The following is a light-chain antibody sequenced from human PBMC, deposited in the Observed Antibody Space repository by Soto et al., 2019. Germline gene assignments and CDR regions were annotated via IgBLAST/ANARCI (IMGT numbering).Light chain of an antibody. V-gene: IGKV4-1*01. CDR1: QSVLYSSNNKNY. J-gene: IGKJ5*01. Sequence: DIVMTQSPDSLAVSLGERATINCKSSQSVLYSSNNKNYLAWYKQKPGQPPKLLISWASTRESGVPDRFSGSGSGTNFTLTISSLQSEDFAVYYCEQYNNWPITFGQGTRLEIK. CDR2: WAS. CDR3: EQYNNWPIT.